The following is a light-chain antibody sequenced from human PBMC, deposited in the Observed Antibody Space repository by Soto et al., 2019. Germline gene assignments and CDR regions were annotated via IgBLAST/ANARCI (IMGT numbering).Light chain of an antibody. Sequence: EIVLTQSPGTLSLSPGDRATLSCRASQSVSSSYLAWYQQKPGLAPRLLIYDASSRATGIPDRFSGSGSGTDFTLTISRLEPEDFAVYYCQQYGSSLVTFGQGTKVDIK. CDR3: QQYGSSLVT. CDR1: QSVSSSY. CDR2: DAS. V-gene: IGKV3D-20*01. J-gene: IGKJ1*01.